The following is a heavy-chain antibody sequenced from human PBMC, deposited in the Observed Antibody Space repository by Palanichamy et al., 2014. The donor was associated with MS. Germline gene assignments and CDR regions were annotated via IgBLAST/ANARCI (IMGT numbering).Heavy chain of an antibody. CDR2: IWYDGSKN. CDR1: GFTFRNYG. D-gene: IGHD7-27*01. CDR3: ARDRNWGGPDWYLDL. Sequence: QVQLVESGGGVVQPGRSLRLSCAASGFTFRNYGMHWVRQAPGEGLEWVGVIWYDGSKNQYADSVKGRFTFSRDNSKNTLYLQMDSLRGEDTAVYYCARDRNWGGPDWYLDLWGRGTLVTVSS. V-gene: IGHV3-33*01. J-gene: IGHJ2*01.